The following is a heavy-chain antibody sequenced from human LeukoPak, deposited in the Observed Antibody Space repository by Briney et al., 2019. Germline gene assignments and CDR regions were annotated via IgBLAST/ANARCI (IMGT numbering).Heavy chain of an antibody. CDR3: ARGRIAVAGTGRYYYYGMDV. CDR1: GYTFTGYY. V-gene: IGHV1-2*04. Sequence: ASVKVSCKASGYTFTGYYMHRVRQAPGQGLEWMGWINPNSGGTNYAQKFQGWVTMTRDTSTSTAYMELSRLRSDDTAVYYCARGRIAVAGTGRYYYYGMDVWGKGTTVTVSS. CDR2: INPNSGGT. J-gene: IGHJ6*04. D-gene: IGHD6-19*01.